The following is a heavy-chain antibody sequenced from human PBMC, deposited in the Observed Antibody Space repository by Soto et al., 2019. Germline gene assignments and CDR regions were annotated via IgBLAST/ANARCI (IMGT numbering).Heavy chain of an antibody. Sequence: PSETLSLTCAVYGVSFSGYYWSWIRQPPGKGLEWIGEINHSGSTNYNPSLKSRVTMSVDTSKNQFSLKLSSVTAADTAVYYCARFNSNYGCFDYWGQGTLVTVSS. V-gene: IGHV4-34*01. CDR1: GVSFSGYY. CDR2: INHSGST. CDR3: ARFNSNYGCFDY. J-gene: IGHJ4*02. D-gene: IGHD4-4*01.